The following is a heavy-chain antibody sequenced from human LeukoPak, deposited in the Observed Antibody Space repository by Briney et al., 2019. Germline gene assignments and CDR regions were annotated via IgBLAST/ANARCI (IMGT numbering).Heavy chain of an antibody. Sequence: SETLSLTCTVSGGSISSSSYYWGWIRQPPGKGLEWIGSIYYSGSTYYNPSLKSRVTISVDTPKNQFSLKLSSVTAADTAVYYCARAGTHYYDSSGSTGGVDYWGQGTLVTISS. CDR2: IYYSGST. CDR3: ARAGTHYYDSSGSTGGVDY. V-gene: IGHV4-39*07. CDR1: GGSISSSSYY. D-gene: IGHD3-22*01. J-gene: IGHJ4*02.